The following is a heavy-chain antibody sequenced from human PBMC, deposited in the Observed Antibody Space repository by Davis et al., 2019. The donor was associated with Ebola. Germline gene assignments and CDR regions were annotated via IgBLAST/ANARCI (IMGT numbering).Heavy chain of an antibody. Sequence: ASVKVSCKASGCTFSSYAISWVRQAPGQGLEWMGWINPNSGGTNYAQKFQGRVTMTRDTSISTAYMELSRLRSDDTAVYYCARSYKGVIAAGFRDIVDYWGQGTRGTVSS. CDR1: GCTFSSYA. CDR2: INPNSGGT. CDR3: ARSYKGVIAAGFRDIVDY. D-gene: IGHD6-13*01. V-gene: IGHV1-2*02. J-gene: IGHJ4*02.